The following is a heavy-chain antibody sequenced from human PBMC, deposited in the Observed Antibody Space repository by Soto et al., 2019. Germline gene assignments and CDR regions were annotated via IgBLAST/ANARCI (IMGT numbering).Heavy chain of an antibody. CDR2: IYYSGST. V-gene: IGHV4-31*03. J-gene: IGHJ5*02. CDR1: GGSISSGGYY. CDR3: ARENYYDSSGPTPGNWFDP. D-gene: IGHD3-22*01. Sequence: PSETLSLTCTVSGGSISSGGYYWSWIRQHPGKGLEWIGYIYYSGSTYYNPSLRSRVTISVDTSKNQFSLKLSSVTAADTAVYYCARENYYDSSGPTPGNWFDPWGQGTLVTVSS.